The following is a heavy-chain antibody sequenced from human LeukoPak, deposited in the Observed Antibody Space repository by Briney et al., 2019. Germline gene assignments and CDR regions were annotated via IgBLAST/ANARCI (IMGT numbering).Heavy chain of an antibody. D-gene: IGHD6-19*01. CDR2: INPNDGST. Sequence: ASVKVSCKASGYTFTSYYMHWVRQAPGQGLEWMGVINPNDGSTSYAQKFQGRVTMTRDTSTSTVYMELSSLRSEDTALYYCATGYSSGWYYFDYWGQGTLVTVSS. CDR1: GYTFTSYY. V-gene: IGHV1-46*01. J-gene: IGHJ4*02. CDR3: ATGYSSGWYYFDY.